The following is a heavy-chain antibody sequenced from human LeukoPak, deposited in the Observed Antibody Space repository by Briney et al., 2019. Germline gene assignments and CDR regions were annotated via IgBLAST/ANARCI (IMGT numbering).Heavy chain of an antibody. CDR3: ARVQTPTDYYDSSGHFDY. V-gene: IGHV4-59*01. J-gene: IGHJ4*02. D-gene: IGHD3-22*01. CDR2: IYYSGST. CDR1: GGSINSYY. Sequence: SETLSLTCTVSGGSINSYYWNWIRQPPGKGLEWIGYIYYSGSTNYNPSLKSRVTISVDTSKNQFSLKLSSVTAADTAVYYCARVQTPTDYYDSSGHFDYWGQGTLVTVSS.